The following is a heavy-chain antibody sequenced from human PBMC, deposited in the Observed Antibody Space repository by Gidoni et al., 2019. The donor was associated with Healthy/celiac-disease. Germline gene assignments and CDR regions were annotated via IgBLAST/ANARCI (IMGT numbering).Heavy chain of an antibody. V-gene: IGHV4-31*03. J-gene: IGHJ4*02. Sequence: QVQLQESGPGLVKPSQTLSLTCTVSGASISSCGYYWSWIRQHPGKGLEWIGYIYYSGSTYYHPSLKSRVTISVDTSKNQFSLKLSSVTAADTAVYYCARGDAARPPDYWGQGTLVTVSS. CDR3: ARGDAARPPDY. CDR2: IYYSGST. D-gene: IGHD6-6*01. CDR1: GASISSCGYY.